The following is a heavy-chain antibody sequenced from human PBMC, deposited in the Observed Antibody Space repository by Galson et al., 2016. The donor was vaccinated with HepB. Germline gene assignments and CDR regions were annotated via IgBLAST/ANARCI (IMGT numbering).Heavy chain of an antibody. J-gene: IGHJ4*02. D-gene: IGHD3-9*01. Sequence: SLRLSCAASGFTFSSYSINWVRQAPGKGLEWVSSISSSSSYIYYADSVKGRFTISRDNAKNSLYLQMNSLRAEDTAVYYCASHYDILTGYFYGYYFDYWGQGTLVTGSS. CDR2: ISSSSSYI. CDR1: GFTFSSYS. CDR3: ASHYDILTGYFYGYYFDY. V-gene: IGHV3-21*03.